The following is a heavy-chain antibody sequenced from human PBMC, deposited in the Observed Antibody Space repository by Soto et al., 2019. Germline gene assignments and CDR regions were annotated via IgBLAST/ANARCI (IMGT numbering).Heavy chain of an antibody. V-gene: IGHV1-24*01. Sequence: ASVKVSRKVSGYTLTELSMHWVRQAPGKGLEWMGGFDPEDGETIYAQKFQGRVTMTEDTSTDTAYMELSSLRSEDTAVYYCATGVIAARPGKDYYYYYGMDVWGQGTTVTVSS. CDR1: GYTLTELS. J-gene: IGHJ6*02. CDR3: ATGVIAARPGKDYYYYYGMDV. D-gene: IGHD6-6*01. CDR2: FDPEDGET.